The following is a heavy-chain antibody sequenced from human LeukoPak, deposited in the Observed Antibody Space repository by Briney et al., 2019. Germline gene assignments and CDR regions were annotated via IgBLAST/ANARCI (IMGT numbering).Heavy chain of an antibody. J-gene: IGHJ6*02. CDR3: ARERAPSSKSIAAGSEVYYYYGMDV. D-gene: IGHD6-13*01. V-gene: IGHV1-18*01. CDR1: GYTFTSYG. CDR2: ISAYNGNT. Sequence: ASVKVSCKASGYTFTSYGISWVRQAPGQGLEWMGWISAYNGNTNYAQKLQGRVTMTTDTSTSTAYMELRSLRSDDTAVYYCARERAPSSKSIAAGSEVYYYYGMDVWGQGTTVTVSS.